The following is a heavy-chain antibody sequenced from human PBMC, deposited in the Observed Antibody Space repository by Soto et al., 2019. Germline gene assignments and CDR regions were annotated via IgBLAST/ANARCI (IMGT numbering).Heavy chain of an antibody. J-gene: IGHJ3*02. CDR3: TTLILGTNEKGGAFDI. V-gene: IGHV3-15*07. Sequence: EVQLVESGGGLVKPGGSLRLSCAASGFTFSNAWMNWVRQAPGKGLEWVGRIESKTDGGTTDYAAPVKGRFTISRDDSKNTLYLQMNSLKTEDTAVYYCTTLILGTNEKGGAFDIWGQGTMVTVSS. CDR1: GFTFSNAW. CDR2: IESKTDGGTT. D-gene: IGHD5-12*01.